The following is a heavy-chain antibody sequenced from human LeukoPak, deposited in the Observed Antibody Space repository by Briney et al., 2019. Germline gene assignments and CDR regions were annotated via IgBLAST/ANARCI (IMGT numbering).Heavy chain of an antibody. CDR3: ARVPMTTADY. J-gene: IGHJ4*02. Sequence: ASVKVSCKASGCTFTSYGISWVRQAPGQGLEWMGWISGYNGNTKYAQQLQGRVTMTTDTSTSTAYMELRSLRSDDTAVYYCARVPMTTADYWGQGTLVTVSS. D-gene: IGHD1-14*01. CDR2: ISGYNGNT. CDR1: GCTFTSYG. V-gene: IGHV1-18*01.